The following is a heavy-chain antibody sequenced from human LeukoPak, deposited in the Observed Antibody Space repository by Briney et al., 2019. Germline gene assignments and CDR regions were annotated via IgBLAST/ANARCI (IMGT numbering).Heavy chain of an antibody. J-gene: IGHJ4*02. CDR2: ISYDGRNE. D-gene: IGHD6-13*01. Sequence: SPRLSCAASGFTFSTYGLHWVRQAPGKGLEWVAIISYDGRNEYYADSVKGRFTISRDNSKNTVYLQMDSLRAEDTALYYCARDRARYSSSWYFDYWGQGTLVAVSS. V-gene: IGHV3-30*04. CDR3: ARDRARYSSSWYFDY. CDR1: GFTFSTYG.